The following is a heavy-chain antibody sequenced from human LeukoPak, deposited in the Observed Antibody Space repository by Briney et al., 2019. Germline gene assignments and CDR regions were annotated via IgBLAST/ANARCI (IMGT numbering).Heavy chain of an antibody. CDR2: INHSGST. Sequence: SETLSLTCAMYGGSFSGYYWSWIRQPPGKGLKWIGEINHSGSTNYNPSLKSRVTISVDTSKNQFSLKLSSVTAADTAVYYCAREVRLRYYFDYWGQGTLVTVSS. D-gene: IGHD4/OR15-4a*01. CDR3: AREVRLRYYFDY. V-gene: IGHV4-34*01. CDR1: GGSFSGYY. J-gene: IGHJ4*02.